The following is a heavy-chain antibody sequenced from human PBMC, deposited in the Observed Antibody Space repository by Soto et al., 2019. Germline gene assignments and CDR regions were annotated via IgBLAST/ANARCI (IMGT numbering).Heavy chain of an antibody. CDR1: GGSISSSNW. Sequence: SETLSLTCAVSGGSISSSNWWSCVRQPPGKRLEWIGEIYHSGSTNYNPSLKSRVTISVDKSKNQLSLKLSSVTAADTAVYYWARAKYSGSYLDYWGQGTLVTVSS. V-gene: IGHV4-4*02. D-gene: IGHD1-26*01. CDR3: ARAKYSGSYLDY. J-gene: IGHJ4*02. CDR2: IYHSGST.